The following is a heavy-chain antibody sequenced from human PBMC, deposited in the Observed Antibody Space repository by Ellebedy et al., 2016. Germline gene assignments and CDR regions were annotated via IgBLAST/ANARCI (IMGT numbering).Heavy chain of an antibody. D-gene: IGHD3-3*02. CDR3: ARDLSALYYYGMDV. V-gene: IGHV3-21*01. J-gene: IGHJ6*02. CDR2: ISSSSSYI. CDR1: EFTVSNNY. Sequence: GGSLRLXCAASEFTVSNNYMNWVRQAPGKGLEWVSSISSSSSYIYYADSVKGRFTISRDNAKNSLYLQMNSLRAEDTAVYYCARDLSALYYYGMDVWGQGTTVTVSS.